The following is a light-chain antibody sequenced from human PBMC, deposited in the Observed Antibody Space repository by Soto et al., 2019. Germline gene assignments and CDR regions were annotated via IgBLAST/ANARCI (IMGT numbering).Light chain of an antibody. Sequence: DIQMTQSPSTLSASVGDSVTITCRASQTISSWLAWYQQKSGTAPKLLISAASSLQSGVPSRFSGSGSGTDFILTISSLQPEDIATYYCQQSYSTLLSFGGGTKVDIK. J-gene: IGKJ4*01. V-gene: IGKV1-39*01. CDR2: AAS. CDR3: QQSYSTLLS. CDR1: QTISSW.